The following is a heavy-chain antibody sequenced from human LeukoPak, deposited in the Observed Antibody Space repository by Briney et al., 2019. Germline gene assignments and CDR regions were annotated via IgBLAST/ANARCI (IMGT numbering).Heavy chain of an antibody. CDR3: ARGSSSAWILED. CDR2: IYPGDSDT. V-gene: IGHV5-51*01. D-gene: IGHD6-19*01. Sequence: GESLKTPLKGSGYSFTTYWIGLVRQMPGKGLEVMGIIYPGDSDTIYSPSLQGQVTISADKTISTAYLQWSSLKASDTAMYYCARGSSSAWILEDWGQGTLVTVSS. J-gene: IGHJ4*02. CDR1: GYSFTTYW.